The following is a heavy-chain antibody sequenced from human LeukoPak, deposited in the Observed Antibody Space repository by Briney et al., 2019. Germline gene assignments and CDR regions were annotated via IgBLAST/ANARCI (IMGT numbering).Heavy chain of an antibody. CDR3: ARDSGNYYGSGSYRFNDY. Sequence: ASVKVSCKASGGTFSSYAISWVRQAPGQGLEWMGWISAYNGKTNYAQKFQGRVTMTRDTSISTAYMELSRLRSDDTAVYYCARDSGNYYGSGSYRFNDYWGQGTLVTVSS. V-gene: IGHV1-18*01. D-gene: IGHD3-10*01. J-gene: IGHJ4*02. CDR2: ISAYNGKT. CDR1: GGTFSSYA.